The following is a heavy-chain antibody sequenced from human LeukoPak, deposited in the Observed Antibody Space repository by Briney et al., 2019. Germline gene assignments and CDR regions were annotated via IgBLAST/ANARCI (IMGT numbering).Heavy chain of an antibody. Sequence: GESLKISCKASGYRFTTNWIGWVRQMPGKGLEWMGIIYPGDSDTRYSPSFQGQVTISADKSISTAYLQWSSLKASDTAMYYCARHVSPSQPATVTSRFDPWGQGTLVTVSS. J-gene: IGHJ5*02. CDR1: GYRFTTNW. V-gene: IGHV5-51*01. CDR3: ARHVSPSQPATVTSRFDP. CDR2: IYPGDSDT. D-gene: IGHD4-17*01.